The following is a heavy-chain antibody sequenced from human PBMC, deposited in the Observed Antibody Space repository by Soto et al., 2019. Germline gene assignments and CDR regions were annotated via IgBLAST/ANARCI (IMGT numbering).Heavy chain of an antibody. CDR2: IFYSGST. V-gene: IGHV4-59*01. CDR1: GDSISNYY. D-gene: IGHD4-17*01. CDR3: AREAPTTVTTRGFVDY. J-gene: IGHJ4*02. Sequence: PSETLSLTCTVSGDSISNYYWSWIRQPPGKGLEWIGYIFYSGSTNYSPSLKSRVTISVDTSKIQFSLKLSSVTAADTAVYYCAREAPTTVTTRGFVDYWGQGTLVTVSS.